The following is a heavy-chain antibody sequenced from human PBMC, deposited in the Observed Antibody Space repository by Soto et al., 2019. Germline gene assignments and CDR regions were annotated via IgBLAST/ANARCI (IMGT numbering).Heavy chain of an antibody. J-gene: IGHJ4*02. Sequence: PSETLSLTCVFSGGSITSSNWWSWVRQPPGRGLEWIGKTSHSGTVNYSPSLRGRVTISVERPKNQFSLELKSVTAADTAVYYCARDFTGLDYWGPGILVTVSS. CDR3: ARDFTGLDY. V-gene: IGHV4-4*02. CDR2: TSHSGTV. CDR1: GGSITSSNW.